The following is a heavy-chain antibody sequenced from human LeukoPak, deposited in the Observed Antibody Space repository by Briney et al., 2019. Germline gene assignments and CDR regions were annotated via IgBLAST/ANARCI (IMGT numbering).Heavy chain of an antibody. J-gene: IGHJ6*02. CDR2: INRGGSK. V-gene: IGHV3-66*01. D-gene: IGHD2-8*02. Sequence: GGSLRLSCAASGFTVSSNYMSWVRQAPGKGLEWVSVINRGGSKYYADSVKGRFTISRDNSKNTLYLQMNSLRAEDTAVYYCARDAGGYGMDVWGQGTTVTVSS. CDR3: ARDAGGYGMDV. CDR1: GFTVSSNY.